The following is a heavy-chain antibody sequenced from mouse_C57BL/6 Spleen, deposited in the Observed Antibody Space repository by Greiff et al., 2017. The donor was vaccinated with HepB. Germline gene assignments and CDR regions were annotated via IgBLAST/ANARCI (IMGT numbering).Heavy chain of an antibody. D-gene: IGHD1-1*01. J-gene: IGHJ4*01. CDR1: GYTFTSYW. CDR3: TNYYGSGAMDY. Sequence: VQLQQSGTVLARPGASVKMSCKTSGYTFTSYWMHWVRQRPGQGLEWIGAIYPGNSDTSYNQKFKGKAKLTAVTSASTAYMELSSLTNEDSAVYYCTNYYGSGAMDYWGQGTSVTVSS. V-gene: IGHV1-5*01. CDR2: IYPGNSDT.